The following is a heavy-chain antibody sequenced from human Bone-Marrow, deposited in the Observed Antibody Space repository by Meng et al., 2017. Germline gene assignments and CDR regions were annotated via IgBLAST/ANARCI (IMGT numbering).Heavy chain of an antibody. D-gene: IGHD1-1*01. J-gene: IGHJ4*02. CDR2: IKSKTDGETP. CDR1: GFTFSNAW. CDR3: NWNDFGDY. Sequence: QRVEAWGGLVRPGGSLRLSCAAAGFTFSNAWMSWVRQAPGRGLEWVARIKSKTDGETPDYAAPVKGRFTISRDDSKNTLYLQMHSLKTEDTAVYYCNWNDFGDYWGQGALVTVSS. V-gene: IGHV3-15*01.